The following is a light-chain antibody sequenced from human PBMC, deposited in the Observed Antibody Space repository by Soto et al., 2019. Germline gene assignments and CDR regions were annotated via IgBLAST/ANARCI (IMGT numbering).Light chain of an antibody. CDR1: SSNIGAGYD. J-gene: IGLJ1*01. CDR2: GNS. V-gene: IGLV1-40*01. Sequence: QSVLTQPPSVSGAPGQRVTISCTGSSSNIGAGYDVHWYQQLPGTAPKLLIYGNSNRPSGVPDRFSGSKSGTSASLAITGLQAEDEADYYCQSYDSSPWGFGTGTKLTVL. CDR3: QSYDSSPWG.